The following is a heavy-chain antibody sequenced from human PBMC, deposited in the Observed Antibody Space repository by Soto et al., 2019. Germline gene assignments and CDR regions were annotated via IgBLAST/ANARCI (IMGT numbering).Heavy chain of an antibody. CDR2: LTPSGGER. V-gene: IGHV3-23*01. CDR3: AHPRGYGVFDAYDI. J-gene: IGHJ3*02. Sequence: GGSLRLSCEASGFTFSTYAMSWVRQAPGKGLEWVSALTPSGGERFYADSVKGRFTISRDNSMNALYLQMNSLRIEDTAVYYCAHPRGYGVFDAYDIWGQGTMVTVSS. D-gene: IGHD4-17*01. CDR1: GFTFSTYA.